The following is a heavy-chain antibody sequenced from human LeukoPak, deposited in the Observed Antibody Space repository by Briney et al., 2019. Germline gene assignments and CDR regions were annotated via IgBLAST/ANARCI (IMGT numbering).Heavy chain of an antibody. V-gene: IGHV4-39*07. D-gene: IGHD6-13*01. CDR3: ASRTPRYSSRGPDYFDY. J-gene: IGHJ4*02. CDR1: GGSISSSSYY. Sequence: SETLSLTCAVSGGSISSSSYYWGWIRQPPGKGLEWIGSIYYSGSTYYNPSLKNRVTISVDTSKNQFSLKLSSVTAADTAVYYCASRTPRYSSRGPDYFDYWGQGTLVTVSS. CDR2: IYYSGST.